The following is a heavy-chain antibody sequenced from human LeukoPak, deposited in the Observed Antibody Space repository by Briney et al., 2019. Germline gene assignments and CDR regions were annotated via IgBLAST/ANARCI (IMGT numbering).Heavy chain of an antibody. J-gene: IGHJ4*02. CDR1: GGTFSSYA. CDR2: INPNSGGT. D-gene: IGHD1-1*01. CDR3: ARDWALDAGMYYFDY. Sequence: ASVKVSCKASGGTFSSYAISWVRQAPGQGLEWMGWINPNSGGTNYAQKFQGRVTMTRDTSTSTAYMELSRLRSDDTAVYYCARDWALDAGMYYFDYWGQGTLVTVSS. V-gene: IGHV1-2*02.